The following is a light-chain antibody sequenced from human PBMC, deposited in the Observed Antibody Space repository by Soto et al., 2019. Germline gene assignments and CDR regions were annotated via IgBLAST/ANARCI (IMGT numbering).Light chain of an antibody. Sequence: ERANLSCRASESVLDYLAWFQQRPGQSPRLLISGASSRATGIPDRFSGSGSGTYFTLAVSILKPEDFVVFYSQHAASPLPTLAHGTRVDIK. CDR1: ESVLDY. V-gene: IGKV3-20*01. CDR2: GAS. J-gene: IGKJ3*01. CDR3: QHAASPLPT.